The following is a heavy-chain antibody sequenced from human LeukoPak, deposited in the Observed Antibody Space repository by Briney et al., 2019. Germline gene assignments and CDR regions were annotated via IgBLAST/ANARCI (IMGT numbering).Heavy chain of an antibody. J-gene: IGHJ4*02. V-gene: IGHV3-7*03. CDR3: ATPLDYYDRSDSHQGGD. CDR1: GFTFSSYA. D-gene: IGHD3-22*01. Sequence: GGSLRLSCAASGFTFSSYAMSWVRQAPGKGLEWVANIKHDGSEKNYVDSVKGRFTISRDNAKNSLYLQMNSLRAEDTAVYYCATPLDYYDRSDSHQGGDWGQGTLVTVSS. CDR2: IKHDGSEK.